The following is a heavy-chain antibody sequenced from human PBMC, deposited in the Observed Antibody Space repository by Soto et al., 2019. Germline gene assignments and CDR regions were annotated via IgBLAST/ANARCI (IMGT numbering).Heavy chain of an antibody. CDR2: ITSSDASVT. Sequence: GGSLRLSCAASGFTFSAYVMSWVRQAPGKGLEWVSSITSSDASVTAYAASVKGRFTISRDNAKKMLFLQMNSLRAEDTAVYYCARVPNQQAIGPFFDKWGQGTQVTVSS. CDR1: GFTFSAYV. D-gene: IGHD2-21*01. CDR3: ARVPNQQAIGPFFDK. V-gene: IGHV3-74*01. J-gene: IGHJ4*02.